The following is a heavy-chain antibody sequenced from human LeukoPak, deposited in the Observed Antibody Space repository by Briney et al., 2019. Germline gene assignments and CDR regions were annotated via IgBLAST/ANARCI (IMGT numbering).Heavy chain of an antibody. J-gene: IGHJ4*02. CDR3: ARETTVVTPGKYDY. Sequence: SVKVSCKASGGTFSSYAISWVRQAPGQGLEWMGGIIPIFGTANYAQKFQGRVTITADESTSTAYMELSSLRSEDTAVYYCARETTVVTPGKYDYWGQGTLVTVSS. D-gene: IGHD4-23*01. CDR1: GGTFSSYA. CDR2: IIPIFGTA. V-gene: IGHV1-69*01.